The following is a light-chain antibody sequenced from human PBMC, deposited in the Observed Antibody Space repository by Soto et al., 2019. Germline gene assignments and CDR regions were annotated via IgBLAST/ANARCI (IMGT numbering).Light chain of an antibody. CDR1: QSVSWY. CDR2: SAS. V-gene: IGKV3-20*01. CDR3: QHYAGSSWT. J-gene: IGKJ1*01. Sequence: EVVLTQSPGTLSLSPGERATLSCRASQSVSWYLAWYQHKPGQAPRVLIYSASTRATGIPDRFSGSGSGTDFTPTSSRLEAEDVAVYYCQHYAGSSWTFGQGTKVEIK.